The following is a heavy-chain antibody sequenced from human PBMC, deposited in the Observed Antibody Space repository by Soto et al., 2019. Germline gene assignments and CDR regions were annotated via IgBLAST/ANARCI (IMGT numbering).Heavy chain of an antibody. D-gene: IGHD1-1*01. J-gene: IGHJ5*02. CDR1: GASISGFY. CDR2: IYATGTT. Sequence: SETLSLTCTVSGASISGFYWSWIRKSAGKGLEWIGRIYATGTTDYNPSLKSRVMMSVDTSKKQFSLKLRSVTATDTAVYYCVRDGTKTLRDWFDPWGQGISVTVSS. V-gene: IGHV4-4*07. CDR3: VRDGTKTLRDWFDP.